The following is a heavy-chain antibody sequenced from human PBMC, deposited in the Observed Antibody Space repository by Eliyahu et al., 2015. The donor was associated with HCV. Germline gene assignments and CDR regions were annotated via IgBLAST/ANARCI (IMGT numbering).Heavy chain of an antibody. CDR1: GFTFSSYG. CDR3: ARDLTIPRAYYFDY. V-gene: IGHV3-21*01. Sequence: GSLRLSCAASGFTFSSYGMNWVRQAPGKGLEWVSSISSSSSYIYYADSVKGRFTISRDNAKNSLYLQMNSLRAEDTAVYYCARDLTIPRAYYFDYWGQGTLVTVSS. D-gene: IGHD3-3*01. CDR2: ISSSSSYI. J-gene: IGHJ4*02.